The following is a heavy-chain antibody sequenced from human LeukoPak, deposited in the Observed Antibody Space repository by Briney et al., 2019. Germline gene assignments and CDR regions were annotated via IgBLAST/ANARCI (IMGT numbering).Heavy chain of an antibody. Sequence: PGGSLRLSCAASGFTFSSYSMNWVRQAPGKGLEWVSSISSSSSYIYYADSVKGRFTISRDNAKNSLYLQMNSLRAEDTAVYYCAREVRVDSSGWYDAFDIWGQGTMVTVSS. J-gene: IGHJ3*02. D-gene: IGHD6-19*01. V-gene: IGHV3-21*01. CDR3: AREVRVDSSGWYDAFDI. CDR1: GFTFSSYS. CDR2: ISSSSSYI.